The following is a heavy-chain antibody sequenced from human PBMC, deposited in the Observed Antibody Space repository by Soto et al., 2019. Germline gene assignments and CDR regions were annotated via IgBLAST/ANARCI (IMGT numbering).Heavy chain of an antibody. CDR1: CCTFTSYV. J-gene: IGHJ5*02. CDR3: ARGSARPAVPAARRGGSNWFDP. V-gene: IGHV1-18*04. Sequence: ASVKVRSNASCCTFTSYVILLLPPSHGPGLEWIVWISAYNGNTNYAQKLQGRVTMTTDTSTSTAYMELRSLRSDDTAVYYCARGSARPAVPAARRGGSNWFDPWGQGNLVTVSS. D-gene: IGHD2-2*01. CDR2: ISAYNGNT.